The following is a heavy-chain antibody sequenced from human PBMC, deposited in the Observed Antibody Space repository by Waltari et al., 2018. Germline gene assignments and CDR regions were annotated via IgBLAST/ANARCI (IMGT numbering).Heavy chain of an antibody. CDR1: GGSISSYY. CDR3: ANFMVRGFGRNAFDI. D-gene: IGHD3-10*01. CDR2: IYYSGST. J-gene: IGHJ3*02. V-gene: IGHV4-59*01. Sequence: QVQLQESGPGLVKPSETLSLTCTVSGGSISSYYWRWIRQPPGKGLEWIGYIYYSGSTNYNPSLKSRVTISVDTSKNQFSLKLSSVTAADTAVYYCANFMVRGFGRNAFDIWGQGTMVTVSS.